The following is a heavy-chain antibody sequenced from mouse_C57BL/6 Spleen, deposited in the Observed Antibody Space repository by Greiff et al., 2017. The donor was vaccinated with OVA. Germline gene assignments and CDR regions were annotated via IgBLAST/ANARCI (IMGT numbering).Heavy chain of an antibody. V-gene: IGHV1-72*01. Sequence: QVQLQQSGAELVKPGASVKLSCKASGYTFTSYWMHWVKQRPGRGLEWIGRIDPNSGGTKYNEKFKSKATLTVDKPSSTAYMQLSSLTSEDSAVYYCAREGITTVVATDFDYWGQGTTLTVSS. CDR1: GYTFTSYW. CDR2: IDPNSGGT. CDR3: AREGITTVVATDFDY. J-gene: IGHJ2*01. D-gene: IGHD1-1*01.